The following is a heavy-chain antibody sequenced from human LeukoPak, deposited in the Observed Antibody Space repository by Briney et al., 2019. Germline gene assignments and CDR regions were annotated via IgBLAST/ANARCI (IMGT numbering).Heavy chain of an antibody. J-gene: IGHJ4*02. CDR1: GVSFSGYY. CDR3: VTLLRGSDNLDY. V-gene: IGHV4-34*01. Sequence: SETLSLTCAVYGVSFSGYYWSWIRQPPGKGLEWIGEINHSGSTNYNPSLKSRVTISVDTSKNQFSLKLSSVTAADTAVYYCVTLLRGSDNLDYWGQGTLVTVSS. CDR2: INHSGST. D-gene: IGHD2-15*01.